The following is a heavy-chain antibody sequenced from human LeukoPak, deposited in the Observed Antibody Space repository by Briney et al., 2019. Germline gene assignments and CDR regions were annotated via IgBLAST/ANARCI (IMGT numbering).Heavy chain of an antibody. V-gene: IGHV1-18*04. CDR3: ARKKDGGWSTMIDY. J-gene: IGHJ4*02. CDR2: ISGYNGNT. D-gene: IGHD6-19*01. Sequence: ASVKVSCKASGYTFTGYYMHWVRQAPGQGLEWMGWISGYNGNTKYAQKVQGRVTMTRDTSTSTAYMELRSLRSDDTAVYYCARKKDGGWSTMIDYWGQGTLVTVSS. CDR1: GYTFTGYY.